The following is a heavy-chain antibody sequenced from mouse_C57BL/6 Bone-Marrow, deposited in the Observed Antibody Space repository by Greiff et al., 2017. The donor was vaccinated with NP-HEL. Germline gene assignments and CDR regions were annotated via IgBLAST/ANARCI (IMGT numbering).Heavy chain of an antibody. CDR2: IDPANGNT. CDR3: ALIYYYGSSYDYFDY. V-gene: IGHV14-3*01. J-gene: IGHJ2*01. Sequence: VQLQQSVAELVRPGASVKLSCTASGFNIKNTYMHWVKQRPEQGLAWIGRIDPANGNTNYAPKFHGKATITADTSSNTAYLQLSSLTSEDTAIYYCALIYYYGSSYDYFDYWGQGTTLTVSS. D-gene: IGHD1-1*01. CDR1: GFNIKNTY.